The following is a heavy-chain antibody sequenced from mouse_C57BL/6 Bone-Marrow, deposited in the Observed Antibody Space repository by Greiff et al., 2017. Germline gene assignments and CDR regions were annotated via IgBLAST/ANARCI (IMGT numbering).Heavy chain of an antibody. V-gene: IGHV5-12*01. J-gene: IGHJ4*01. CDR2: ISTGGGST. CDR3: ARGTEVYAMDY. CDR1: GYTFSDYY. Sequence: EVHLVESGGGLVQPGGSLKLSCAASGYTFSDYYMYWVSQTPGKRLEWVGYISTGGGSTYYPDTVKGRFTISRDNAKNTLYLQMSRLKSEDTAIYDCARGTEVYAMDYWGQGTSVTVSA. D-gene: IGHD3-3*01.